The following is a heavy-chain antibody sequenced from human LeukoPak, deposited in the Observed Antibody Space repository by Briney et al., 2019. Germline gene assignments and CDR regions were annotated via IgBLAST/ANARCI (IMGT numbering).Heavy chain of an antibody. D-gene: IGHD2-2*01. V-gene: IGHV3-30*02. J-gene: IGHJ3*02. CDR2: IRYDGSNK. CDR1: GFTFNNYG. CDR3: AKGRSSTKSLGAFDI. Sequence: GGSLGLSCAASGFTFNNYGMHWVRQAPGKGLEWVAFIRYDGSNKYYADSVEGRFTISRDNSKNTLCVQMNSLRAEDTAVYYCAKGRSSTKSLGAFDIWGQGTMVTVSS.